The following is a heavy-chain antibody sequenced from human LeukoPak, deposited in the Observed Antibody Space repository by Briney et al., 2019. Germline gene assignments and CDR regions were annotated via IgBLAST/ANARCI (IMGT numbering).Heavy chain of an antibody. D-gene: IGHD3-10*01. Sequence: GGSLRLSCAASGFTFSSYVMSWVRQAPGKGLEWVSSISGGGGATYYADSVKGRFTISRDNAKNSLFLQMNSLRAEDTAVYYCARDLNYHGSGSYSWGQGTLVTVSS. CDR3: ARDLNYHGSGSYS. CDR1: GFTFSSYV. V-gene: IGHV3-23*01. J-gene: IGHJ4*02. CDR2: ISGGGGAT.